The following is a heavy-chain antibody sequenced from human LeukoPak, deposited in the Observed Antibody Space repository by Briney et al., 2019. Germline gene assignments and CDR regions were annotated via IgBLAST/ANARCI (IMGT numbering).Heavy chain of an antibody. CDR1: GCTFTGYY. CDR2: INPNSGGT. D-gene: IGHD3-3*01. Sequence: ASVKVSCKASGCTFTGYYMHWVRQAPGQGLEWVGWINPNSGGTNYAQKFQGRVTMTRDTSISTAYMELSRLRSDDTAVYYCARNDFWMDFDYWGQGTLVTVSS. CDR3: ARNDFWMDFDY. V-gene: IGHV1-2*02. J-gene: IGHJ4*02.